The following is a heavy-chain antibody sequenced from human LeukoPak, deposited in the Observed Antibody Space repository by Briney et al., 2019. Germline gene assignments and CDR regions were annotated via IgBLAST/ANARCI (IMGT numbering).Heavy chain of an antibody. Sequence: PSETLSLTCTVSSGSISSSSYYWGRIRQPPGKGLEWIGTIHYSGSTYYNPSLKSRVTMSVDTSKNQFSLKLSSVTAADTAVYYCVRHSREASAWYLVGGPTDYWGQGILVTVSS. D-gene: IGHD2-15*01. V-gene: IGHV4-39*01. CDR3: VRHSREASAWYLVGGPTDY. CDR1: SGSISSSSYY. CDR2: IHYSGST. J-gene: IGHJ4*02.